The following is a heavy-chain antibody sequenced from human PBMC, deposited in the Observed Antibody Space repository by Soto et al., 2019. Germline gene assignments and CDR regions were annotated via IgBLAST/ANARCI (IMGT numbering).Heavy chain of an antibody. J-gene: IGHJ5*02. D-gene: IGHD3-22*01. CDR3: ARHGNYYDSSSWFDP. V-gene: IGHV4-39*01. Sequence: SETLSLTCTVSGGYISSYYWGWIRQPPGKGLEWIGSIYYSGSTYYNPSLKSRVTISVDTSKNQFSLKLSSVTAADTAVYYCARHGNYYDSSSWFDPWGQGTLVTVSS. CDR1: GGYISSYY. CDR2: IYYSGST.